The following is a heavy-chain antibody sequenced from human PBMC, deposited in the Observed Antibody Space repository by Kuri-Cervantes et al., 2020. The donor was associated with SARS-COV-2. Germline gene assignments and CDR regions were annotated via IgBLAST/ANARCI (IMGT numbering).Heavy chain of an antibody. Sequence: GESLKISCAASGFTFSSYGMHWVRQAPGKGLEWVAFIRYDGSNKYYADSVKGRFTISRDDSKSIAYLQMNSMKTEDTAVYYCTRGLRVARGFDPWGQGTLVTVSS. V-gene: IGHV3-30*02. CDR3: TRGLRVARGFDP. D-gene: IGHD2-15*01. J-gene: IGHJ5*02. CDR2: IRYDGSNK. CDR1: GFTFSSYG.